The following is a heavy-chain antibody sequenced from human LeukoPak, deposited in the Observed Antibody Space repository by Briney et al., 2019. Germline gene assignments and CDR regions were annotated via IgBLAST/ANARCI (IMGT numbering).Heavy chain of an antibody. J-gene: IGHJ4*02. CDR2: IYSGGST. D-gene: IGHD1-1*01. CDR1: GFAVSSTY. Sequence: GGSLRLSCAASGFAVSSTYMSWVRQAPGKGLDWVSVIYSGGSTYYADSVKGRFTISRDNSKNMVYLQMNSLGAEDTAVYYCARLPGGRQLNWGQGTLVTVSS. CDR3: ARLPGGRQLN. V-gene: IGHV3-53*01.